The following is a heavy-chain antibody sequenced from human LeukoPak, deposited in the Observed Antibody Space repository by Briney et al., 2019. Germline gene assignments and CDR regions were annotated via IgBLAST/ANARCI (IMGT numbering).Heavy chain of an antibody. CDR1: GGSISSGSYY. V-gene: IGHV4-61*01. J-gene: IGHJ4*02. CDR3: ARHPSPYYDSSGYVDY. CDR2: IYYSGST. D-gene: IGHD3-22*01. Sequence: SETLSLTCTVSGGSISSGSYYWSWIRQPPGKGLEWIGYIYYSGSTNYNPSLKSRVTISVDTSKNQFSLKLSSVTAADTAVYYCARHPSPYYDSSGYVDYWGQGTLVTVSS.